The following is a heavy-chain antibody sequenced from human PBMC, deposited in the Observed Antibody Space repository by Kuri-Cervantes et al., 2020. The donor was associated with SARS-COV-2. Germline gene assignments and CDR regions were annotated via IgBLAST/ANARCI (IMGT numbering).Heavy chain of an antibody. V-gene: IGHV4-38-2*01. CDR3: ARQGGYSSSSLDY. J-gene: IGHJ4*02. CDR1: GYSISSGYY. CDR2: IYHSGST. D-gene: IGHD6-6*01. Sequence: ESLKISCAVSGYSISSGYYWGWIRQPPGKGLEWIGSIYHSGSTYYNPSLKSRVTISVDTSKNQFSLKLSSVTAADTAVYYCARQGGYSSSSLDYWAQGTLVTVSS.